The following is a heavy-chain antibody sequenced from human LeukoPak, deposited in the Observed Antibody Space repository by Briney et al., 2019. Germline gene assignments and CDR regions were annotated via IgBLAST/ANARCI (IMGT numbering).Heavy chain of an antibody. V-gene: IGHV3-43*02. Sequence: GGSLRLSCAASGFMFDDYAMHWVRQVPGRSLEWVSLISGDGVSSFYADSVRGRSTISRDNNNNSLSLQMHSLTAEDTAFYYCAREQFSHTSNYFDNWGQGILVTVSS. CDR2: ISGDGVSS. CDR1: GFMFDDYA. D-gene: IGHD5-24*01. J-gene: IGHJ4*02. CDR3: AREQFSHTSNYFDN.